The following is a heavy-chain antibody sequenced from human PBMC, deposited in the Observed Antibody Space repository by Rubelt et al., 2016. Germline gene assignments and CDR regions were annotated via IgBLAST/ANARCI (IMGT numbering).Heavy chain of an antibody. CDR3: VKVKNPDGNYPMGFYFDF. D-gene: IGHD4-17*01. J-gene: IGHJ4*01. CDR2: ISNNGNSI. V-gene: IGHV3-64D*09. CDR1: GFTFSSYG. Sequence: GGGLVQPGGSLRLSCSASGFTFSSYGMHWVRQAPGKGLEYVSAISNNGNSIYYADSVRGRFTISRDNSKNTLYLQMSSLRADDTALYSCVKVKNPDGNYPMGFYFDFWGHGTLVTVSS.